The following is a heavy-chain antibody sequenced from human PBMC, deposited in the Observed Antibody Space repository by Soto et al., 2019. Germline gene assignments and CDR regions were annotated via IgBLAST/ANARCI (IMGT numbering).Heavy chain of an antibody. CDR1: GFIFDDFA. V-gene: IGHV3-9*01. Sequence: ESGGGLVQPGRSLRLSCAASGFIFDDFAMHWVRQAPGKGLEWVSGISWNSGSTDYAASVKGRFIISRDNARNSLYLQMNSLRPEDTALYYCARDTDSDTWNDPFDYWGQGALVIVS. D-gene: IGHD1-1*01. J-gene: IGHJ4*02. CDR2: ISWNSGST. CDR3: ARDTDSDTWNDPFDY.